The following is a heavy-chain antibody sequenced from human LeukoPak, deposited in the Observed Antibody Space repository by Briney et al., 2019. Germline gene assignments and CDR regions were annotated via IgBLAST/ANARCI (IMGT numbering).Heavy chain of an antibody. Sequence: PGGSLRLSCAASGFTLSTASMTWVRQAPGEGLEWVGRIKSRTDGGTTDYAAPVNGRFTISRDDSRNTLYLQMNSLRTEDTAVYYCTTRDYDSSGYLDYWGQGTLVTVSS. D-gene: IGHD3-22*01. J-gene: IGHJ4*02. CDR1: GFTLSTAS. CDR3: TTRDYDSSGYLDY. CDR2: IKSRTDGGTT. V-gene: IGHV3-15*01.